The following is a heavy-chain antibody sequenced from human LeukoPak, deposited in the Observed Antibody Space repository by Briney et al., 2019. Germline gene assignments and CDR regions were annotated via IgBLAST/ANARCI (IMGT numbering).Heavy chain of an antibody. Sequence: GGSLRLSCAASGFTFSSYAMSWVRQAPGKGLEWVSAISGSGGSTYYADSVKGRFTISRDNSKNTLYLQMNSLRAEDTAVYYCARDRDYGDYYLRAWDYWGQGTLVTVSS. CDR2: ISGSGGST. CDR3: ARDRDYGDYYLRAWDY. J-gene: IGHJ4*02. V-gene: IGHV3-23*01. D-gene: IGHD4-17*01. CDR1: GFTFSSYA.